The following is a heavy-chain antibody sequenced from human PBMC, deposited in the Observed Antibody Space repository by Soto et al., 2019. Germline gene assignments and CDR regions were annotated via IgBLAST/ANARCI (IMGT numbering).Heavy chain of an antibody. Sequence: QVQLQESGPGLVKPSQTLSLTCTDSGGSISSGGYYWSWIRQHPGKGLEWIGYIYYSGSTYYNPSLKSRVTISVDTSKNQFSLKLSSVTAADTAVYYCARGSMTTVTTWYYGMDVWGQGTTVTVSS. CDR3: ARGSMTTVTTWYYGMDV. J-gene: IGHJ6*02. D-gene: IGHD4-4*01. CDR1: GGSISSGGYY. CDR2: IYYSGST. V-gene: IGHV4-31*03.